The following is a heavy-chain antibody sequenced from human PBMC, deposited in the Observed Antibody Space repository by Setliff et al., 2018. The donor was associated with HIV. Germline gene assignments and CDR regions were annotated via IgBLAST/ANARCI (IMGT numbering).Heavy chain of an antibody. D-gene: IGHD2-21*02. Sequence: SETLSLTCAVSGYSISSGYNWAWIRQPPGKGLEWIGSIYNGGTTYYNPSLKSRSTISEDTSKNQFSLGLSSVTAADTAVYYCVRDPPLTPTDADHPFDIWGQGTMVTV. J-gene: IGHJ3*02. CDR3: VRDPPLTPTDADHPFDI. V-gene: IGHV4-38-2*02. CDR1: GYSISSGYN. CDR2: IYNGGTT.